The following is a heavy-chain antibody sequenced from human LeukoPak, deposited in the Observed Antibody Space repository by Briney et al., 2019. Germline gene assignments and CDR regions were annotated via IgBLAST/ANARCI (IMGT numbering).Heavy chain of an antibody. Sequence: SVKVSCKASGGTFSSYAFSWVRQAPGQGLEWMGRIIPIVGIANYAQKFQGRVTITADKSTSTAYMELSSLRSEDTAVYYCARSPEGDFWGGYYGYWGQGTLVTVSS. D-gene: IGHD3-3*01. J-gene: IGHJ4*02. CDR3: ARSPEGDFWGGYYGY. V-gene: IGHV1-69*04. CDR1: GGTFSSYA. CDR2: IIPIVGIA.